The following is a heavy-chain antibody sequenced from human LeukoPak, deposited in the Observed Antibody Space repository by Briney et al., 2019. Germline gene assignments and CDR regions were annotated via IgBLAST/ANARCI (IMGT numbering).Heavy chain of an antibody. CDR1: GYTFTSYY. CDR3: ARVNYSYGPEVYYYFDY. V-gene: IGHV1-46*01. Sequence: ASVKVSCKASGYTFTSYYMHWVRQAPGQGLEWMGIMNPSGGSTSYAQKFQGRVTITADKSTSTAYMELSSLRSEDTAVYYCARVNYSYGPEVYYYFDYWGQGTLVTVSS. D-gene: IGHD5-18*01. CDR2: MNPSGGST. J-gene: IGHJ4*02.